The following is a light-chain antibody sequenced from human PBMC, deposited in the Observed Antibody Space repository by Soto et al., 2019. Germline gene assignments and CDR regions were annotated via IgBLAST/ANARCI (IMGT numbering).Light chain of an antibody. CDR3: QQYGTSLFT. J-gene: IGKJ4*01. CDR1: QSAYSSY. CDR2: GAS. V-gene: IGKV3-20*01. Sequence: ELVLTQSPGTLSLSPGDRATLSCRSSQSAYSSYLSWYQQKPGQAPRLLIYGASNRATGIPDRFSGSGSGTDFTLPISGLEREDFAVYYCQQYGTSLFTFGGGTRVEIK.